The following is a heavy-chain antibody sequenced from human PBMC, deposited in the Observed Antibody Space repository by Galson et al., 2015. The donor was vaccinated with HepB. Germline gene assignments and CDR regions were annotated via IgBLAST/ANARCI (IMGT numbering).Heavy chain of an antibody. CDR3: ASGPFITMARGVSEVHWFDP. V-gene: IGHV1-69*13. D-gene: IGHD3-10*01. Sequence: SVKVSCKASGGTFSSYAISWVRQAPGQGLEWMGGIIPIFGTANYAQKFQGRVTITADESTSTAYMELSSLRSEDTAVYYCASGPFITMARGVSEVHWFDPWGQGTLVTVSS. CDR1: GGTFSSYA. CDR2: IIPIFGTA. J-gene: IGHJ5*02.